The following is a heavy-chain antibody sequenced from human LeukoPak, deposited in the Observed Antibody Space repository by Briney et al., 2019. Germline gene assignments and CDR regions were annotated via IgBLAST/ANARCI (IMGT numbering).Heavy chain of an antibody. J-gene: IGHJ4*02. D-gene: IGHD5/OR15-5a*01. CDR2: IWYDGSNK. Sequence: PGGSLRLSCAASGFTFSSYGMHGVRQAPGKELEWVAVIWYDGSNKYYADSVKGRFTISRDNSKNMLYLQMNSLRAEDTAVYYCARDPSLRVTLDYWGQGTLVTVSS. V-gene: IGHV3-33*01. CDR3: ARDPSLRVTLDY. CDR1: GFTFSSYG.